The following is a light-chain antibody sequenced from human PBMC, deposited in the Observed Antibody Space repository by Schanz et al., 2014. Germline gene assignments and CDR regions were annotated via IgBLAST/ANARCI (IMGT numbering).Light chain of an antibody. V-gene: IGLV1-47*02. CDR3: AAWDDSLRAWV. Sequence: QSVLTQPPSASGTPGQRITIPCSGSSSNIGSNSVHWYQQLPGTAPKLLIYSDNQRPSGVPDRFSGSKSGTSASLAISGLRSEEEADYHCAAWDDSLRAWVFGGGTKLTVL. CDR2: SDN. J-gene: IGLJ3*02. CDR1: SSNIGSNS.